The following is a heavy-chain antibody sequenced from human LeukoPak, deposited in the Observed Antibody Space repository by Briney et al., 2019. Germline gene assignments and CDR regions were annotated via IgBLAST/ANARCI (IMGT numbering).Heavy chain of an antibody. CDR2: INHSGST. Sequence: PSETLSLTCAVYGGSFSGYYWSWIRQPPGKGLEWIGEINHSGSTNYNPSLKSRVTISVDTSKNQFSLKLSSVTAADTAVYYCARPRPIAAAGKRGVWFDPWGQGTLVTVSS. J-gene: IGHJ5*02. CDR1: GGSFSGYY. D-gene: IGHD6-13*01. CDR3: ARPRPIAAAGKRGVWFDP. V-gene: IGHV4-34*01.